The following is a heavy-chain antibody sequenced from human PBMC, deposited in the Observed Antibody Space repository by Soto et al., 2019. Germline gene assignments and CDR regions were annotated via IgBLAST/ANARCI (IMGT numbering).Heavy chain of an antibody. CDR1: GATITRLNG. V-gene: IGHV4-4*02. CDR3: AREDSLEAFDI. CDR2: IYHTGGT. J-gene: IGHJ3*02. Sequence: DSGPGLGKLLGALSLTGVASGATITRLNGRVWYGRPPGQGLEWVGEIYHTGGTNYTRSLKSLVTISVDKATNQSSLKLISVTAADTAVYFCAREDSLEAFDIWGRGTMVTVSS.